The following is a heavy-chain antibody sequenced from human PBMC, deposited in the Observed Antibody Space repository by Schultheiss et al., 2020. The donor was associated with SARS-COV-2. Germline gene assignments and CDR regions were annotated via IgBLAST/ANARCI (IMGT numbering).Heavy chain of an antibody. CDR1: GGSISSYY. CDR2: IYTSGST. J-gene: IGHJ2*01. CDR3: AREYQLLSYCYFDL. Sequence: SETLSLTCTVSGGSISSYYWSWIRQPAGKGLEWIGRIYTSGSTNYNPSLKSRVTMSVDTSKNQFSLRLSSVTAADTAVYYCAREYQLLSYCYFDLWGRGTLVTVSS. D-gene: IGHD2-2*01. V-gene: IGHV4-4*07.